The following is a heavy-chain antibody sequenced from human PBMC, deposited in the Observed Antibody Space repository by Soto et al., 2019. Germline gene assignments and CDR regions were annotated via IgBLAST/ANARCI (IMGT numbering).Heavy chain of an antibody. D-gene: IGHD6-19*01. J-gene: IGHJ4*02. CDR1: GFSLSTSGVG. CDR2: IYWDDDK. V-gene: IGHV2-5*02. Sequence: QITLKESGPTLVKPTQTLTLTCTFSGFSLSTSGVGVGWIRQPPGKALEWLALIYWDDDKRYSPSLKSRLTITKDTSKNQVVLTMTNMDPVDTATYYCARPSSGWYQFDYWGQGTLVTVSS. CDR3: ARPSSGWYQFDY.